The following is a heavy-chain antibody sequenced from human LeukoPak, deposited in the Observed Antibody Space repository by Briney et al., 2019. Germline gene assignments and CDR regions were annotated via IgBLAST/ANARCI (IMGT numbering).Heavy chain of an antibody. CDR3: ARREDFWYFDL. J-gene: IGHJ2*01. CDR1: GYTFSSYG. V-gene: IGHV1-18*01. Sequence: ASVKVSCKASGYTFSSYGITWVRQAPGQGLEWMGWISAYNGNTNYAQRLQGRVTMTTDTSTSTAYMELRSLTSDDTAVYYCARREDFWYFDLWGRGTLVTVSS. CDR2: ISAYNGNT.